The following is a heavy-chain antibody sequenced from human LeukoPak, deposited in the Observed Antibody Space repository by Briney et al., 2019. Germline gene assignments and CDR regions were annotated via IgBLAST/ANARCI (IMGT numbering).Heavy chain of an antibody. V-gene: IGHV3-30-3*01. CDR1: GFTFSSYA. J-gene: IGHJ6*02. CDR2: ISYDGSNK. D-gene: IGHD3-16*01. CDR3: ARDLSKGDPSDYYYGMDV. Sequence: GRSLRLSCAASGFTFSSYAMHWVRQAPGKGLEWVAVISYDGSNKYYADSVKGRFTISRDNSKNTLYLQMNSLRAEDTAVYYCARDLSKGDPSDYYYGMDVWGQGTTVTVYS.